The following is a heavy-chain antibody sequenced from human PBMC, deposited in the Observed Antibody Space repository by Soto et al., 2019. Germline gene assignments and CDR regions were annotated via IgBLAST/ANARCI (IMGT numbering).Heavy chain of an antibody. Sequence: SQTLSLTCAISGDSVSSNTAAWNWIRQSPSRGLEWLGRTYFRSKWYNDYAISVKSRITINPDTSKNQFSLLLNSVTPEDTAVNYCARVSFDHFVHWFDPWGQGTLVTVSS. J-gene: IGHJ5*02. V-gene: IGHV6-1*01. CDR3: ARVSFDHFVHWFDP. CDR2: TYFRSKWYN. D-gene: IGHD3-9*01. CDR1: GDSVSSNTAA.